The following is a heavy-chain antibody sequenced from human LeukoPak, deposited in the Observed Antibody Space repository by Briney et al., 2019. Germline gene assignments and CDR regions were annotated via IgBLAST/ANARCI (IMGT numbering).Heavy chain of an antibody. CDR2: FDPEDGET. Sequence: ASVKVSCKVSGYTLTELSMHWVRQAPGKGLEWMGGFDPEDGETIYAQKFQGRVTMTRDTSTSTVYMELSSLRSEDTAVYYCASCSSTSCYAEYYFDYWGQGTLVTVSS. CDR3: ASCSSTSCYAEYYFDY. D-gene: IGHD2-2*01. V-gene: IGHV1-24*01. J-gene: IGHJ4*02. CDR1: GYTLTELS.